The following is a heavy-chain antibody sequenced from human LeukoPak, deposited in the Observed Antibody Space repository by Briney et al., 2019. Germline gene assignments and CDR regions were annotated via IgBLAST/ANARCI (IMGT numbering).Heavy chain of an antibody. J-gene: IGHJ4*02. CDR1: GGSISSYY. CDR2: IYYSGST. Sequence: KASETLSLTCTVSGGSISSYYWSWIRQPPGKGLEWIGYIYYSGSTNYNPSLKSRLTISVDTSNSQISLKLSSVTAADTAIYYCAGVKMATAYFDCWGQGTLVTVSS. CDR3: AGVKMATAYFDC. V-gene: IGHV4-59*12. D-gene: IGHD5-24*01.